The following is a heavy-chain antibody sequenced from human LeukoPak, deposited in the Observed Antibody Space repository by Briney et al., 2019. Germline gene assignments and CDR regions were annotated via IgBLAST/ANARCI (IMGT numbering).Heavy chain of an antibody. V-gene: IGHV1-18*01. CDR1: GYTFSSFG. CDR3: ARDSDGYNWSDRPLDY. D-gene: IGHD1-1*01. CDR2: ISAYNGNT. Sequence: VASVKVSCKASGYTFSSFGFSWVRQAPGQGLGWMGWISAYNGNTHYAEKFRGRVTLTTDTSTTTAYLDLRSLRSDDTAVYYCARDSDGYNWSDRPLDYWGQGTLVTVSS. J-gene: IGHJ4*02.